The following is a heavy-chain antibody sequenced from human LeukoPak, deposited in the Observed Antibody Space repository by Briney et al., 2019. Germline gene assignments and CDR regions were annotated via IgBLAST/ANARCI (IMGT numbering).Heavy chain of an antibody. CDR3: ARAIAVAGLLYYFDY. D-gene: IGHD6-19*01. V-gene: IGHV4-34*01. CDR1: GGSFSGYY. Sequence: PETLSLTCAVYGGSFSGYYWSWIRQPPGKGLEWIGEINHSGSTNYNPSLKSRVTISVDTSKNQFSLKLSSVTAADTAVYYCARAIAVAGLLYYFDYWGQGTLVTVSS. CDR2: INHSGST. J-gene: IGHJ4*02.